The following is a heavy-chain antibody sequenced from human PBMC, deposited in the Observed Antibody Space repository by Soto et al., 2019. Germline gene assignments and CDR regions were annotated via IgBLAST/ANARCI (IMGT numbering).Heavy chain of an antibody. CDR2: IYKSATT. V-gene: IGHV4-30-4*01. CDR3: ARVGPWVPYYYDSSPYTFENWVDP. D-gene: IGHD3-22*01. J-gene: IGHJ5*02. CDR1: GDSISNLDYF. Sequence: SETLSLTCSVSGDSISNLDYFWAWIRQPPGQALEYIGYIYKSATTYYNPSFESRVAISVDTSKSQFSLNVTSVTAADTAGYCCARVGPWVPYYYDSSPYTFENWVDPWGQGTLVTVSS.